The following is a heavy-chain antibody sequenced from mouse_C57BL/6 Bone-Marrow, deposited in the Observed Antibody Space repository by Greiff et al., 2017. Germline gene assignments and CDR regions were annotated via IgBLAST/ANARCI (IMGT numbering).Heavy chain of an antibody. D-gene: IGHD1-1*01. CDR2: IDPSDSYT. CDR1: GYTFTSYW. V-gene: IGHV1-69*01. Sequence: QVQLQQPGAELVMPGASVKLSCKASGYTFTSYWMHWVKQRPGQGLAWIGEIDPSDSYTNYNQKFKGKSTLTVDKSSSTAYMQLSSLTSEDSAVYYCARDRYYGSSWFAYWGQGTLVTVSA. J-gene: IGHJ3*01. CDR3: ARDRYYGSSWFAY.